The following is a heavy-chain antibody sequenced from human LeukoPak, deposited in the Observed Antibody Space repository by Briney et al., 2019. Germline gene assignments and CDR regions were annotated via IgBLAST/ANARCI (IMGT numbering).Heavy chain of an antibody. CDR2: ISYDGSNK. V-gene: IGHV3-30*03. CDR1: GFTFSSYG. Sequence: PGRSLRLSCAASGFTFSSYGMHWVRQAPGKGLEWVAVISYDGSNKYYADSVKGRFTISRDNSKSTLYLQMNSLRAEDTAVYYCAFTSGSYYYYYGMDVWGQGTTVTVSS. J-gene: IGHJ6*02. CDR3: AFTSGSYYYYYGMDV. D-gene: IGHD1-26*01.